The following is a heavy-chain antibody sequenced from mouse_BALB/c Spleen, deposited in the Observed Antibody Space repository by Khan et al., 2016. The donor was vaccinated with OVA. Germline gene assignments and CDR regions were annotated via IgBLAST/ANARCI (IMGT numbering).Heavy chain of an antibody. Sequence: EVQLQESGPGLVKPSQSLSLTCTVTGYSITRDYAWNWSRQFPGNNLEWMGYISYSGSTSYNPSLKSRISITRDTSKNQFFLKLNSVTPEDTATYYCASELGRYYSMDYWGQGTSVTVSS. D-gene: IGHD4-1*01. J-gene: IGHJ4*01. V-gene: IGHV3-2*02. CDR3: ASELGRYYSMDY. CDR2: ISYSGST. CDR1: GYSITRDYA.